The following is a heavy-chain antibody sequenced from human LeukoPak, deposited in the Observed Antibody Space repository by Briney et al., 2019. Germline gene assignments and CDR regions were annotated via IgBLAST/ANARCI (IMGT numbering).Heavy chain of an antibody. CDR3: AREGYYGSGSPPSLYFDY. CDR1: GFGFNYYG. D-gene: IGHD3-10*01. V-gene: IGHV3-30*03. Sequence: PGGSLRLSCAASGFGFNYYGMVWFRQSPGKGLEWVAVTSSDLNVKLYADSVKGRFTISRDNSRSTLYLQMNSLRPEDTAIYYCAREGYYGSGSPPSLYFDYWGQGTLVTVSS. CDR2: TSSDLNVK. J-gene: IGHJ4*02.